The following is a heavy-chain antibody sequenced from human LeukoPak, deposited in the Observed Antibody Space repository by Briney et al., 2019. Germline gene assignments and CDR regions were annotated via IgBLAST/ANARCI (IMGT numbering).Heavy chain of an antibody. J-gene: IGHJ4*02. CDR1: GFTFSSYA. Sequence: GRSLRLSCAASGFTFSSYAMHWVRQAPGKGLEWVAVISYDGSNKYYADSVKGRFTISRDNSKNTLYLQMNSPRSEDTAVYYCARDRIPAVAGILLRYYFDYWGRGTLVTVTA. CDR3: ARDRIPAVAGILLRYYFDY. D-gene: IGHD6-19*01. CDR2: ISYDGSNK. V-gene: IGHV3-30*04.